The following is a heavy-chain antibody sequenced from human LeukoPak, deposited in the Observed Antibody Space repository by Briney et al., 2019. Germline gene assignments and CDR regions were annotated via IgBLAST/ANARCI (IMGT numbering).Heavy chain of an antibody. J-gene: IGHJ4*02. D-gene: IGHD4-11*01. CDR1: GFTFSNHE. V-gene: IGHV3-48*03. CDR3: AREGYSGPYLDY. CDR2: TSSSGSTI. Sequence: GGSLRLSCAASGFTFSNHEMNWVRQAPGKGLEWISYTSSSGSTIYYADSVKGRFTISRDNAKNTLFLQMNSLRAEDTVVYYCAREGYSGPYLDYWGQGTLVTVSS.